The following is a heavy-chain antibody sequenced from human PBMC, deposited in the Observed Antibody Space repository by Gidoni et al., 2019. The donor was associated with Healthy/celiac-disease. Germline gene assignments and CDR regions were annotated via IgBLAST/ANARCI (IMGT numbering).Heavy chain of an antibody. V-gene: IGHV3-33*01. CDR2: IWYDGSNK. D-gene: IGHD6-19*01. Sequence: QVQLVASGGGVVQPGRYLRLSCAESGFTFSSYGMHWVRQAPGKGLEWVAVIWYDGSNKYYADSVKGRFTISRDNSKNPLYLQMHSLRAEDTAVYYCARDTGGSGWYVGYYYGMDVWGQGTTVTVSS. CDR3: ARDTGGSGWYVGYYYGMDV. CDR1: GFTFSSYG. J-gene: IGHJ6*02.